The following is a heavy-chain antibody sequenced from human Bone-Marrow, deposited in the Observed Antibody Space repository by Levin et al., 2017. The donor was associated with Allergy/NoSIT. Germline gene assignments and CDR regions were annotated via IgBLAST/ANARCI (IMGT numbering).Heavy chain of an antibody. CDR2: IDWDDDK. CDR3: ARILDSHYDF. V-gene: IGHV2-70*01. Sequence: SGPTLVKPPQTLTLTCTFSGFSLTTSGVCVSWIRQPPGKALEWLALIDWDDDKYYNTSLQTRLTLSKDTSKNQVALTMTTMDPVDTATYYCARILDSHYDFWGRGTLVTVSS. J-gene: IGHJ4*02. D-gene: IGHD4-11*01. CDR1: GFSLTTSGVC.